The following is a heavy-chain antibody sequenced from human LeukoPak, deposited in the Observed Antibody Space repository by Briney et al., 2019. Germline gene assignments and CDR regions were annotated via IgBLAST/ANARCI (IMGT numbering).Heavy chain of an antibody. V-gene: IGHV3-23*01. CDR2: ISDSGGST. CDR1: GFTFSSYS. D-gene: IGHD3/OR15-3a*01. Sequence: GGSLRLSYAASGFTFSSYSMNWVRQAPGKGLEWVAGISDSGGSTKYADSVKGRFTISRDNPKNTLFLQMNSLRAEDTAVYFCAKRGVVIRVVLVGFHKEAYYFESWGQGALVTVSS. J-gene: IGHJ4*02. CDR3: AKRGVVIRVVLVGFHKEAYYFES.